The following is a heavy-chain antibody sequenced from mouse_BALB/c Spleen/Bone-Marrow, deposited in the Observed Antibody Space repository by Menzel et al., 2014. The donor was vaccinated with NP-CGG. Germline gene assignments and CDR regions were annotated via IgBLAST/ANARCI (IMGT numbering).Heavy chain of an antibody. Sequence: EVQLVESGGGLVQPGGSRKLSCAASGFTFSSFGMHWVRRAPEKGLEWVAYISSGSSNINYADTVKGRFTISRDNPKNTLFLQMTSLRSEDTAMYYCARWGYYYAMDYWVQGTSVTVSS. V-gene: IGHV5-17*02. CDR3: ARWGYYYAMDY. CDR2: ISSGSSNI. D-gene: IGHD2-2*01. J-gene: IGHJ4*01. CDR1: GFTFSSFG.